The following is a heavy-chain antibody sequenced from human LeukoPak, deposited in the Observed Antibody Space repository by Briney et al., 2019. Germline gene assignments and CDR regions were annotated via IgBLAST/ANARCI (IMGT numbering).Heavy chain of an antibody. D-gene: IGHD3-9*01. CDR2: IYYSGST. Sequence: TSETLSLTCTVSGGSISSYYWSWIRQPPGKGLEWIGYIYYSGSTNYNPSLKSRVTISVDTSKNQFSLKLSSVTAADTAVYYCARGDMGYWFDPWGQGTPVTVSS. CDR3: ARGDMGYWFDP. V-gene: IGHV4-59*01. J-gene: IGHJ5*02. CDR1: GGSISSYY.